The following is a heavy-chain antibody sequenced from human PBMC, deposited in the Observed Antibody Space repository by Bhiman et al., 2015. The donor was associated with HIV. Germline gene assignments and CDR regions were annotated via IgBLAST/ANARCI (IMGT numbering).Heavy chain of an antibody. CDR3: AKDGMWFRAERYFFDY. CDR1: EFTFSTYD. J-gene: IGHJ4*02. D-gene: IGHD2-21*01. CDR2: ISYDGSDK. V-gene: IGHV3-30*18. Sequence: VQLVESGGDLVQPGESVRLSCVASEFTFSTYDMHWVRQAPGKGLEWVALISYDGSDKYYSDSVKGRFTISRDNSKNTLYLQMNSLRADDTAFYFCAKDGMWFRAERYFFDYWGQGTLVTVSS.